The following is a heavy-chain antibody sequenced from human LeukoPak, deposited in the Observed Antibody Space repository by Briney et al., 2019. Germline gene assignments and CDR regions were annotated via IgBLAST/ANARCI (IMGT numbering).Heavy chain of an antibody. CDR2: MNPNSGNT. D-gene: IGHD5-12*01. V-gene: IGHV1-8*01. Sequence: ASVKVSCKASGYTFTSYDINWVRQATGQGLEWMGWMNPNSGNTGYVQKFQGRVTMTRNTSISTAYMELSSLRSEDTAVYYCAREVRYSGYGRCDYWGQGTLVTVSS. CDR1: GYTFTSYD. J-gene: IGHJ4*02. CDR3: AREVRYSGYGRCDY.